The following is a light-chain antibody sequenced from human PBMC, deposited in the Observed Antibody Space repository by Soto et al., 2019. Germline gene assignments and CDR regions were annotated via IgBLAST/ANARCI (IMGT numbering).Light chain of an antibody. V-gene: IGLV2-18*02. Sequence: QSALTQPPSVSGSPGQSVTISCTGTSSDVGNYNRVSWYQQPPGTAPKVIIYEVSNRPSGVPDRFSGSKSGNTASLTISGLQAEYEADYYCSSYTSSITYVFGTGTKLTVL. J-gene: IGLJ1*01. CDR2: EVS. CDR1: SSDVGNYNR. CDR3: SSYTSSITYV.